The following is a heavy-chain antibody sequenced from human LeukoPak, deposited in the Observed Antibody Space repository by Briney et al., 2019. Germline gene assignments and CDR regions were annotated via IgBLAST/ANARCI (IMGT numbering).Heavy chain of an antibody. CDR1: GFTLRTYC. Sequence: AGSLRLSCAPSGFTLRTYCMSWVRQAPGKGREWVANIMQDGNDKCYVDSVKGRFTISRDNAKNALYMQLNSLRVEDTAVYYCSRDRGRYYMGVWGKGTTVTISS. J-gene: IGHJ6*03. CDR3: SRDRGRYYMGV. V-gene: IGHV3-7*01. D-gene: IGHD6-25*01. CDR2: IMQDGNDK.